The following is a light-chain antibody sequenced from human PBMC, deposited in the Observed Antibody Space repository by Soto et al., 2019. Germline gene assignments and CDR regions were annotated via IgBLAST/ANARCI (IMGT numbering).Light chain of an antibody. CDR2: AAS. V-gene: IGKV1-33*01. CDR1: QDISNY. CDR3: QQYDNLPSIT. Sequence: DIQMTPSPSSLSASVGDRVTITCQASQDISNYLNWYQQKPGKAPKLLIYAASNLETGVPSRFSGSRSGTDFTFTISNLQPEDVATYYCQQYDNLPSITFGQGTRLEIK. J-gene: IGKJ5*01.